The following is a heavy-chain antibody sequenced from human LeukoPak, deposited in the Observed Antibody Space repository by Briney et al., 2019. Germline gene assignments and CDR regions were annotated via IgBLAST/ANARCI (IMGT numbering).Heavy chain of an antibody. CDR2: INHSGST. CDR1: GGSFSGYY. V-gene: IGHV4-34*01. D-gene: IGHD3-10*01. CDR3: ARGRGAFDI. J-gene: IGHJ3*02. Sequence: PSETLSLTCAVYGGSFSGYYWSWIRQPPGKGLEWIGEINHSGSTNYNPSLKSRVTISVDTSKNQFSLKLSSVTAADTAVYYCARGRGAFDIWGQGTMVTVS.